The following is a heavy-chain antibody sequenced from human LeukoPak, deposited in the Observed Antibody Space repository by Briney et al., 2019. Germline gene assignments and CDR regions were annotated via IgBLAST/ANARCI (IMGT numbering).Heavy chain of an antibody. CDR1: GYTFTGYY. V-gene: IGHV1-2*02. CDR2: INPNSGGT. D-gene: IGHD3-22*01. Sequence: GASVKVSCKASGYTFTGYYMHWVRQAPGQGLEWMGWINPNSGGTNYAQKFQGRVTMTRDTSISTAYMELSSLRSEDTAVYYCARTYYYDSSGYYLTEYYFDYWGQGTLVTVSS. CDR3: ARTYYYDSSGYYLTEYYFDY. J-gene: IGHJ4*02.